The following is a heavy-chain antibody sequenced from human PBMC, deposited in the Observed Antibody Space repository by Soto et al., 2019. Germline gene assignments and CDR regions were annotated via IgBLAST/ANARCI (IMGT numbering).Heavy chain of an antibody. Sequence: QVQLVQSGAEVKKPGSSVKVSCKASGGTFSSYAISWVRQAPGQGLEWMGGIIPIFGTANYAQKFQGRVTITADESTSTAYTELSSLRSEATAVYYCARDASRGDGYNYCPTHFDYWGQGTLVTVSS. V-gene: IGHV1-69*01. CDR2: IIPIFGTA. J-gene: IGHJ4*02. CDR3: ARDASRGDGYNYCPTHFDY. D-gene: IGHD5-12*01. CDR1: GGTFSSYA.